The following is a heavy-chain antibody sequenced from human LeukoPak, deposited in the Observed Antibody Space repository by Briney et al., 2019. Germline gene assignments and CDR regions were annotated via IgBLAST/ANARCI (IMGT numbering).Heavy chain of an antibody. D-gene: IGHD3-22*01. CDR1: GGSFSGYY. V-gene: IGHV4-34*01. CDR3: ARTYYYDSSGYSLGY. Sequence: SETLSLTCAVYGGSFSGYYWSWIRQPPGKGLGWIGEINHSGSTNYNPSLKSRVTISVDTSKNQFSLKLSSVTAADTAVYYCARTYYYDSSGYSLGYWGQGTLVTVSS. J-gene: IGHJ4*02. CDR2: INHSGST.